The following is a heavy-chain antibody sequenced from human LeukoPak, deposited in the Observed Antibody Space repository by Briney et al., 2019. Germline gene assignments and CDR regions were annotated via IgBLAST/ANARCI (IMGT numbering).Heavy chain of an antibody. CDR2: IIPILGIA. D-gene: IGHD3-3*01. CDR1: GGTFSSYA. Sequence: SVKVSCKASGGTFSSYAISWVRQAPGQGLEWMGRIIPILGIANYAQKFQGRVTITADKSTSTAYMELSSLRSEDTAVYYCARGVSPIFEGGEGFDPWGQGTLVTVSS. J-gene: IGHJ5*02. CDR3: ARGVSPIFEGGEGFDP. V-gene: IGHV1-69*04.